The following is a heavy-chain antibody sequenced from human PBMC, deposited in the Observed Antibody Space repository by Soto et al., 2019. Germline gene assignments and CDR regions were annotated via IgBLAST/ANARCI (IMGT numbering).Heavy chain of an antibody. Sequence: SGPTLVNPTQTLTLTCTFSGFSLSTSGVGVGWIRQPPGKALEWLALIYWDDDKRYSPSLKSRLTITKDTSKNQVVLTMTNMDPVDTATYYCALLERSAASSGWYGELWVYWSRGTLVTVSS. CDR1: GFSLSTSGVG. CDR2: IYWDDDK. D-gene: IGHD6-19*01. CDR3: ALLERSAASSGWYGELWVY. V-gene: IGHV2-5*02. J-gene: IGHJ4*02.